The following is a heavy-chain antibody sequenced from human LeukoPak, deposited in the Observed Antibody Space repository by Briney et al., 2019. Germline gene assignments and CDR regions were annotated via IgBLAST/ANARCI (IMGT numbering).Heavy chain of an antibody. J-gene: IGHJ4*02. V-gene: IGHV1-2*06. CDR1: GYTFTGYY. CDR3: ARSYSSGWYPTY. D-gene: IGHD6-19*01. CDR2: INPNSGGT. Sequence: ASVKVSCKASGYTFTGYYMHWVRQAPGQGLEWMGRINPNSGGTNYAQKFQGRVTMTRNTSISTAYMELSSLRSEDTAVYYCARSYSSGWYPTYWGQGTLVTVSS.